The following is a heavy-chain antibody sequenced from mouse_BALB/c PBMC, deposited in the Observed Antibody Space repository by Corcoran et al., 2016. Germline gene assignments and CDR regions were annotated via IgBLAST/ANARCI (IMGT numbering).Heavy chain of an antibody. V-gene: IGHV9-3-1*01. Sequence: QIQLVQSGPELKKPGETVKIYCKASGYTFTHYGMNWVKQAPGKGLKWMGWINTYTGEPTYADDFKGRFAFSLETSASTAYLQINNLKNEDTATYICASDPSWFAYGGQGTLVTVSA. CDR3: ASDPSWFAY. J-gene: IGHJ3*01. CDR1: GYTFTHYG. CDR2: INTYTGEP.